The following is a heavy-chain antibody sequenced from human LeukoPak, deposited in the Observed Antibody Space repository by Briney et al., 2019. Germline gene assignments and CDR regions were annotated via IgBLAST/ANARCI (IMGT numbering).Heavy chain of an antibody. D-gene: IGHD5-12*01. CDR1: GFTFSNYW. CDR2: INSDGSST. CDR3: VQSSPTIDY. V-gene: IGHV3-74*01. J-gene: IGHJ4*02. Sequence: GGSLRLSCSASGFTFSNYWMHWVRQVPGKGLVWVSRINSDGSSTTYADSVKGRFTISRDNAKNTMYLQMNSLRVEDTAVYYCVQSSPTIDYRGQGTLVTVSS.